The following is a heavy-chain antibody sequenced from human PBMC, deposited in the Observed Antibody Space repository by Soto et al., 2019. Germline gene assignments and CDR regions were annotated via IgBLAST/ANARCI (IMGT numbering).Heavy chain of an antibody. CDR2: IAVGSGYT. V-gene: IGHV1-58*01. D-gene: IGHD2-8*01. J-gene: IGHJ4*02. CDR3: AADATAWQQMVPSDY. CDR1: GFTFTSSA. Sequence: SVKVSCKASGFTFTSSAFQWVRQARGQRLEWIGWIAVGSGYTNYAQRFQDRVTLARDMSTATTYMELSRLTSEDTAIYYCAADATAWQQMVPSDYWGQGTLVTVSS.